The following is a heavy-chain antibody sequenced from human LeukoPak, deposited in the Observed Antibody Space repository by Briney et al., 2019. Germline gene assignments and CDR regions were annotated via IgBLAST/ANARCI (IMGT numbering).Heavy chain of an antibody. CDR1: GFTFSSYG. D-gene: IGHD6-19*01. J-gene: IGHJ4*02. CDR3: ARVTQWAVGGNDY. CDR2: ISSSGSTI. Sequence: GGSLRLSCAASGFTFSSYGMSWIRQAPGKGLEWVSYISSSGSTIYYADSVKGRFTISRDNAKNSLYLQTNSLRAEDTAVYYCARVTQWAVGGNDYWGQGTLVTVSS. V-gene: IGHV3-11*01.